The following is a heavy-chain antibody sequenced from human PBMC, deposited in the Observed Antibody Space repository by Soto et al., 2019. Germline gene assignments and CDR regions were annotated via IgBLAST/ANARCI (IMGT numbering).Heavy chain of an antibody. V-gene: IGHV4-59*01. CDR1: GGSISGSY. CDR2: VYYTGST. CDR3: ARSVSVPGAHIDY. J-gene: IGHJ4*02. D-gene: IGHD2-8*02. Sequence: PSETLSLTCSVSGGSISGSYWSWIRQSPGKGLEWLCYVYYTGSTNYSPSLRSRVSISVDTSKNEFSLRLSSVTAADTAVYFCARSVSVPGAHIDYWGQGTKVTVSS.